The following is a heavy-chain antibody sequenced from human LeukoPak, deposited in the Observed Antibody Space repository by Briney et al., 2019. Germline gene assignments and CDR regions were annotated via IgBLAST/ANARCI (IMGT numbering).Heavy chain of an antibody. V-gene: IGHV3-30*02. CDR3: AKDGRTIAATYYYYYMDV. CDR2: LRYDGSNK. CDR1: GIIFSGYG. J-gene: IGHJ6*03. Sequence: GGSLRLSCEVSGIIFSGYGMHWVRQAPGKGLEWVAFLRYDGSNKYYGDSVKGRFTISRDNSKNTLYLQMSSLRAEDTAVYYCAKDGRTIAATYYYYYMDVWGKGTTVTVSS. D-gene: IGHD6-13*01.